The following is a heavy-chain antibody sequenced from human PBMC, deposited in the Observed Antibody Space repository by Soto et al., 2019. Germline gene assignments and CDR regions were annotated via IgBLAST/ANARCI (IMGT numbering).Heavy chain of an antibody. CDR2: ISGSGGST. Sequence: GGSLRLSCAASGFTFSSYAMSWVRQAPGKGLEWVSAISGSGGSTYYADSVKGRFTISRDNSKNTLYLQMNSLRAEDTAVYYCAKEFRVRGWYVVAATRSPGINDAFDIWGQGTMVTVSS. CDR1: GFTFSSYA. D-gene: IGHD2-15*01. J-gene: IGHJ3*02. V-gene: IGHV3-23*01. CDR3: AKEFRVRGWYVVAATRSPGINDAFDI.